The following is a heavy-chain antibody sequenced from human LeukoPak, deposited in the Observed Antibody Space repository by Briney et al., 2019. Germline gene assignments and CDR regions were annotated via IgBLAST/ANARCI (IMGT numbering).Heavy chain of an antibody. J-gene: IGHJ6*03. Sequence: GGSLRLSCAASGFSVSASYMTWVRQAPGKGLEWVPAISGSGGSTYYADSVKGRFTISRDNSKNTLFLQMNSLRAEDTAVYYCAKRRGLELLYYYYMDVWGKGTTVTVSS. CDR1: GFSVSASY. CDR3: AKRRGLELLYYYYMDV. CDR2: ISGSGGST. D-gene: IGHD1-7*01. V-gene: IGHV3-23*01.